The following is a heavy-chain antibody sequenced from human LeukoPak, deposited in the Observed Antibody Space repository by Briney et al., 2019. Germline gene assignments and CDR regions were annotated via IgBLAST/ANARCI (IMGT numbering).Heavy chain of an antibody. Sequence: SETLSLTCTVSGGSISSNSYYWAWIRQPPGKGLEWIGSIFYSGTTYYNPSLKSRVTISVDTSKNQFSLKLSSVTAADTAVYYCAIEDYYDSSGLDYWGQGTLVTVSS. V-gene: IGHV4-39*01. CDR2: IFYSGTT. CDR1: GGSISSNSYY. D-gene: IGHD3-22*01. CDR3: AIEDYYDSSGLDY. J-gene: IGHJ4*02.